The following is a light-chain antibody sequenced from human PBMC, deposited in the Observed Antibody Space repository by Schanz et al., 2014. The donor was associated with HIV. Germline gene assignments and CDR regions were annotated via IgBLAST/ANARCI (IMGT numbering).Light chain of an antibody. V-gene: IGLV2-14*03. CDR1: SSDVGGYKY. Sequence: QSALTQPASVSGSPGQSITISCTGTSSDVGGYKYVSWYQQHPGKAPRLLIYDAINRPPGVSDRFSGSRSGDMASLIISGLQPDDEADYYCCSFTSRRTLFGGGTKLTVL. J-gene: IGLJ2*01. CDR3: CSFTSRRTL. CDR2: DAI.